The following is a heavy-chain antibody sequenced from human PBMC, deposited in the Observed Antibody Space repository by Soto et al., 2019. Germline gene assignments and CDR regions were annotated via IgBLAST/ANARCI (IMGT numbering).Heavy chain of an antibody. J-gene: IGHJ6*03. CDR3: TRSAYMDV. Sequence: EVQLVESGGGLVQPGGSLRLSCAASGFTFSTYRMNWVRQAPGKGLEWVSYISSGSSTLYYADSVKGRFTISRDNAKNSLYLQMDSLRAEDTAVYYATRSAYMDVWCTGTTVTVSS. V-gene: IGHV3-48*01. CDR2: ISSGSSTL. D-gene: IGHD2-2*01. CDR1: GFTFSTYR.